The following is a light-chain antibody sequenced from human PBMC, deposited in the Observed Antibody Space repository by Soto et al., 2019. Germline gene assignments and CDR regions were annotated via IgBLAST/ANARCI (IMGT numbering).Light chain of an antibody. CDR3: QQRLSWPIT. V-gene: IGKV3-11*01. CDR1: QSISSQ. CDR2: DAS. Sequence: EIVMTQSPATLSVSPGEGATLSCRASQSISSQLAWYQQIPGQAPRLLIYDASNRATGIPARFSGSGSGTDFTLTISSLEPEDFAVYYCQQRLSWPITFGQGTRLEIK. J-gene: IGKJ5*01.